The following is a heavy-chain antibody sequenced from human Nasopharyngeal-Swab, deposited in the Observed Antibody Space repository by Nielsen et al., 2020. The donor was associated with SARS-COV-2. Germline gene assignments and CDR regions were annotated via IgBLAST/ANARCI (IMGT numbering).Heavy chain of an antibody. CDR3: AKDRRIAARSYYYGMDV. Sequence: GESLKISCAVSGFTFSNYWMSWVRQAPGKGLEWVAVISYDGSNKYYADSVKGRFTISRDNSKNTLYLQMNSLRAEDTAVYYCAKDRRIAARSYYYGMDVWGQGTTVTVSS. J-gene: IGHJ6*02. D-gene: IGHD6-6*01. CDR2: ISYDGSNK. V-gene: IGHV3-30*18. CDR1: GFTFSNYW.